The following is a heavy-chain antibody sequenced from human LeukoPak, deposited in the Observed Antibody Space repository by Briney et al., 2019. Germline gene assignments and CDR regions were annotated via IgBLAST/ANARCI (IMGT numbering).Heavy chain of an antibody. J-gene: IGHJ4*02. CDR3: ARGEVVYYGSGSWKLDQ. CDR2: IYSAGST. CDR1: GFTVSSNS. V-gene: IGHV3-53*01. Sequence: PGGSLRLSCTVSGFTVSSNSMSWVRQAPGKGLEWVSFIYSAGSTHYSDSVKGRFTISIDNSKNTLYLQMNSLRAEDTAVYYCARGEVVYYGSGSWKLDQWGQGTLVTVSS. D-gene: IGHD3-10*01.